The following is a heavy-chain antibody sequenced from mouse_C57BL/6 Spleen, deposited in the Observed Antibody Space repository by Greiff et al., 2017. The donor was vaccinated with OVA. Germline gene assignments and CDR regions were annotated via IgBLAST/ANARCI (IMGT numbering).Heavy chain of an antibody. CDR3: ARDSSPYWYFDV. Sequence: DVKLQESGPGMVKPSQSLSLTCTVTGYSITSGYDWHWIRHFPGNKLEWMGYISYSGSTNYNPSLKSRISITHDTSKNHFFLKLNSVTTEDTATYYSARDSSPYWYFDVWGTGTTVTVSS. CDR1: GYSITSGYD. J-gene: IGHJ1*03. V-gene: IGHV3-1*01. CDR2: ISYSGST.